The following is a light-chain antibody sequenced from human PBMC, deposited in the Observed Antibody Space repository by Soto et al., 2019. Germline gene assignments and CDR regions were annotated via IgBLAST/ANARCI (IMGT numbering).Light chain of an antibody. J-gene: IGLJ1*01. CDR1: SSDVGGYNY. V-gene: IGLV2-14*01. CDR3: SSYTSSSTPYV. CDR2: DVS. Sequence: LTQPASVSGSPGQSVTISCTGTSSDVGGYNYVSWYQQHPGKAPKLMIYDVSNRPSGVSNRFSGSKSGNTASLTISGLQAEDEADYYCSSYTSSSTPYVFGPGTKVTVL.